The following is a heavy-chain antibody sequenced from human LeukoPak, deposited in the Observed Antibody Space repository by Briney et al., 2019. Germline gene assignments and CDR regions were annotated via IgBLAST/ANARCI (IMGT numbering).Heavy chain of an antibody. Sequence: PGGSLRLSCAASGFTFSDYYMSWIRQAPGKGLEWVAVISYDGSNKYYADSVKGRFTISRDNSKNTLYLQMNSLRAEDTAVYYCARVRDSSGWHGVDYWGQGTLVTVSS. CDR3: ARVRDSSGWHGVDY. CDR2: ISYDGSNK. D-gene: IGHD6-19*01. V-gene: IGHV3-30-3*01. J-gene: IGHJ4*02. CDR1: GFTFSDYY.